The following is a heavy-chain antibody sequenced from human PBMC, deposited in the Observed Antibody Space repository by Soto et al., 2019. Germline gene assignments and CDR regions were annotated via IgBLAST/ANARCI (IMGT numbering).Heavy chain of an antibody. CDR1: GFTFSDYS. J-gene: IGHJ6*02. D-gene: IGHD2-15*01. Sequence: GGSLRLSCAASGFTFSDYSMSWIRQAPGKGLDWVSYITSSSLHTNYADSAKGRFTISRDNAKNSLYLQMNSLTVEDTAVYYCARDLRFRLPPYIYHGMDVWGQGTTVTVSS. V-gene: IGHV3-11*05. CDR2: ITSSSLHT. CDR3: ARDLRFRLPPYIYHGMDV.